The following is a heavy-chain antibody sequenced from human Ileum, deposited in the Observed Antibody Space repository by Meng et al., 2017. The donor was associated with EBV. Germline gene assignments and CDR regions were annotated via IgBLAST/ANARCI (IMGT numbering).Heavy chain of an antibody. CDR3: ASSDYYRSDY. J-gene: IGHJ4*02. D-gene: IGHD3-22*01. V-gene: IGHV4-4*02. Sequence: HLGEAGPAVVQPSVTPSLSSAVSGGSISRSNWWSGPRQPPGKGLEWIGETSHSGSTNYSPSLKSRVTISLDKSKNQLSLKLNSVTAADTAVYYCASSDYYRSDYWGQGTLVTVSS. CDR1: GGSISRSNW. CDR2: TSHSGST.